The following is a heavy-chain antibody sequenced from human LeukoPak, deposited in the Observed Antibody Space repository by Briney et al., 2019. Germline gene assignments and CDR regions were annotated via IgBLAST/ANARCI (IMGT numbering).Heavy chain of an antibody. D-gene: IGHD3-10*01. CDR2: IYSGGST. CDR3: ASRYGSGSYYIEDAFDI. V-gene: IGHV3-53*01. J-gene: IGHJ3*02. CDR1: GFTVSSNY. Sequence: GESLKISCAASGFTVSSNYMSWVRQAPGKGLEWVSVIYSGGSTYYADSVKGRFTISRDNSKNTLYLQMNSLRAEDTAVYYCASRYGSGSYYIEDAFDIWGQGTMVTVSS.